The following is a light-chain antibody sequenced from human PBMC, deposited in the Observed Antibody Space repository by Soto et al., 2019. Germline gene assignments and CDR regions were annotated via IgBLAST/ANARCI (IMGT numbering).Light chain of an antibody. Sequence: EIVLTQSQGTLSLAPGERATLACRARQSVSSSYLIWFHQRPGQAPRLLIYGASSRDTDTPDRFSGSASGTDVTLTMSRLEPEGFGVYYCQHDGRSPPYTFGQGTKLAIK. V-gene: IGKV3-20*01. CDR3: QHDGRSPPYT. CDR1: QSVSSSY. J-gene: IGKJ2*01. CDR2: GAS.